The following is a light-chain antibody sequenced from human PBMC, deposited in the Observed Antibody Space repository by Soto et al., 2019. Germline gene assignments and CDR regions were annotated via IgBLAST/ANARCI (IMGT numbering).Light chain of an antibody. CDR3: QQRSNWPPENT. J-gene: IGKJ2*01. Sequence: EIVLTQSPATLSLSPGERATLSCRASQSVSSYLAWYQQKPGQAPRLLIYDASNRATGIPARFSGSGSGTDFTPPISSLEPEDFAVYYCQQRSNWPPENTFGQGTKLEIK. CDR2: DAS. CDR1: QSVSSY. V-gene: IGKV3-11*01.